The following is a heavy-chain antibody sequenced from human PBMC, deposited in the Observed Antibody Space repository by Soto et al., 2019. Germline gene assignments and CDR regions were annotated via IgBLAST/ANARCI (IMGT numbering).Heavy chain of an antibody. CDR3: AKDYYYDSSGPFDY. Sequence: QVQLVESGGGVVQPGRSLRLSCAASGFTFSSCGMHWVRQAPGKGLEWVAVISYDGSNKYYADSVKGRFTISRDNSKNTLYLQMNSLRAEDTAVYYCAKDYYYDSSGPFDYWGQGTLVTVSS. J-gene: IGHJ4*02. CDR1: GFTFSSCG. CDR2: ISYDGSNK. V-gene: IGHV3-30*18. D-gene: IGHD3-22*01.